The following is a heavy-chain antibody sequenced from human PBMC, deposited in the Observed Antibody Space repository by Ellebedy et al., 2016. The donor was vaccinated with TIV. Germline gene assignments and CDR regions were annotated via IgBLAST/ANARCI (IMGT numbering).Heavy chain of an antibody. CDR2: ISSSGSAV. V-gene: IGHV3-48*01. CDR3: ARALQYGTSWYGKSDY. D-gene: IGHD6-13*01. Sequence: GESLKISXAASGFSLSSYAMSWVRQAPGKGLEWVSYISSSGSAVYYSDSAKGRFTISRDNAKNSLYLQMNSLRAEDTALYYCARALQYGTSWYGKSDYWGQGTLVTVSP. CDR1: GFSLSSYA. J-gene: IGHJ4*02.